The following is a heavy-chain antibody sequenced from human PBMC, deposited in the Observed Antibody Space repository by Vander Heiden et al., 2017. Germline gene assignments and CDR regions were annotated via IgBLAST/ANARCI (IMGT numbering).Heavy chain of an antibody. CDR1: GFTFSSYS. Sequence: EVQLVESGGGLVKPGGSLRLSCAASGFTFSSYSMNWGRQAPGKGLEWVSSISSSSSNIYYADSVKGRFTISRDNAKNSLYLQMNSLRAEDTAVYYCTTDGHRYYYGMDVWGQGTTVTVSS. V-gene: IGHV3-21*01. J-gene: IGHJ6*02. CDR3: TTDGHRYYYGMDV. D-gene: IGHD1-1*01. CDR2: ISSSSSNI.